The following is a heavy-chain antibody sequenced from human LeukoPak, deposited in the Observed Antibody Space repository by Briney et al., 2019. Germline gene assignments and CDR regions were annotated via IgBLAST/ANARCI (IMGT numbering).Heavy chain of an antibody. CDR3: AKDYSSSWYYDFGSFGMDV. V-gene: IGHV3-23*01. CDR2: ISGSGGST. CDR1: GFTFSSYS. Sequence: PGGSLRLSCAASGFTFSSYSMNWVRQAPGKGLEWVSAISGSGGSTYYADSVKGRFTISRDNSKNTLYLQMNSLRAEDTAVYYCAKDYSSSWYYDFGSFGMDVWGQGTTVTVSS. D-gene: IGHD6-13*01. J-gene: IGHJ6*02.